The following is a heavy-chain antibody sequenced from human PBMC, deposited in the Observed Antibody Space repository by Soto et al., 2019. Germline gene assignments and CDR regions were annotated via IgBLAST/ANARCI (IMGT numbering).Heavy chain of an antibody. V-gene: IGHV1-3*01. CDR1: GYTFTAYS. CDR3: ARVGDFESDGFTRPYDY. CDR2: INGGNDKT. Sequence: ASVKVSCKASGYTFTAYSIYWVRQAPGQGLEWMGWINGGNDKTGYSQKFQGRITITKNTSASTAFMELSGLRSEDTAVYYCARVGDFESDGFTRPYDYWGQGTLVTVSS. D-gene: IGHD2-21*02. J-gene: IGHJ4*02.